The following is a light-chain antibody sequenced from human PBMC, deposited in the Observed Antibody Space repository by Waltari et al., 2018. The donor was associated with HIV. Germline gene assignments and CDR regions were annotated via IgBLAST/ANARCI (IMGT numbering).Light chain of an antibody. Sequence: QSALTQPASVSGSPGQSITISCTGTSSEVGGYNYVSWYQQHPGKAPKLMIYDVSKRPSGVSNRFSGSKSGNTASLTISGLQAEDEADYYCCSYAGSSTVFGGGTKLTVL. V-gene: IGLV2-23*02. CDR3: CSYAGSSTV. J-gene: IGLJ2*01. CDR1: SSEVGGYNY. CDR2: DVS.